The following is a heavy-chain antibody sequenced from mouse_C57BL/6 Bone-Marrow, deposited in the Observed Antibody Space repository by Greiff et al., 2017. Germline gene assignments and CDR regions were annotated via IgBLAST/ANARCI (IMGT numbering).Heavy chain of an antibody. CDR2: IDPSDSYT. D-gene: IGHD1-1*01. CDR3: ALHYSGISYYFDY. Sequence: QVQLQQSVAELVRPGASVKLSCKASGYTFTSYWMHWVKQRPGQGLEWIGEIDPSDSYTNYNQKFKGKSTLTVDKSSSTAYMQLSSLTSEASAVYYCALHYSGISYYFDYWGQGTTLTVSS. J-gene: IGHJ2*01. CDR1: GYTFTSYW. V-gene: IGHV1-69*01.